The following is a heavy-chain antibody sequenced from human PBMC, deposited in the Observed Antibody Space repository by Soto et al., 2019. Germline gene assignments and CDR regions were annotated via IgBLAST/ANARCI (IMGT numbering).Heavy chain of an antibody. Sequence: QVQLVQSGAEVKKPGSSVKVSCKASGDSFNSDVINWVRQAPGQGLEWVGGVIPIFERTNYAQKFQGRLTITADESTTTAFMERSSLKSADTAVYYCVSQHALGNGMDVWGQGTAVTVSS. CDR2: VIPIFERT. V-gene: IGHV1-69*12. D-gene: IGHD1-26*01. CDR3: VSQHALGNGMDV. J-gene: IGHJ6*02. CDR1: GDSFNSDV.